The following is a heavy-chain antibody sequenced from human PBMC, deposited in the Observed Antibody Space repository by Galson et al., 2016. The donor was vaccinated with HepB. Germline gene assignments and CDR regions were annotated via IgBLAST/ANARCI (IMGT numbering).Heavy chain of an antibody. Sequence: TLSLTCAVSGGSITSGDYYWTWIRQHPGQGLEWIGHIYYSGNTYYNPSLKSRVTISVDTSENHFSLSLSSVTAADTATYFCTRESGAFVPFGFWGQGAPVVVSS. CDR2: IYYSGNT. CDR1: GGSITSGDYY. V-gene: IGHV4-31*11. D-gene: IGHD3-16*01. CDR3: TRESGAFVPFGF. J-gene: IGHJ4*02.